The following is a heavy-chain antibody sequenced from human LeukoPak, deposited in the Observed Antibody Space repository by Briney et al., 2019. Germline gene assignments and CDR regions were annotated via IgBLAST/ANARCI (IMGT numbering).Heavy chain of an antibody. CDR1: GFTFSNYW. J-gene: IGHJ4*02. CDR2: IDTDGSNT. CDR3: ARIIGAACDY. V-gene: IGHV3-74*01. Sequence: GGSLRLSCAASGFTFSNYWMHWVRQAPGKGLVWVSRIDTDGSNTAYADSVKGRFTISRDNAKNSLFLQMNSLRGEDTAVYYCARIIGAACDYWGQGTLVTVSS. D-gene: IGHD7-27*01.